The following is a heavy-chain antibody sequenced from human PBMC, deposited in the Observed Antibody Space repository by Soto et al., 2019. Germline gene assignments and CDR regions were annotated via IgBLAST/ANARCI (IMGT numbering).Heavy chain of an antibody. V-gene: IGHV1-2*02. CDR1: GYTFSDSY. J-gene: IGHJ4*02. CDR3: TRDPRGPVPHDF. D-gene: IGHD1-26*01. CDR2: INPSSGGT. Sequence: QVHLVQSGAEVKKPGSSVKVSCKASGYTFSDSYMNWVRQAPGQGLEWVGWINPSSGGTNYAQKFQGRVTLTRDTSITTAYMELISLTSDDTGVYYCTRDPRGPVPHDFLGQGTLVTVSS.